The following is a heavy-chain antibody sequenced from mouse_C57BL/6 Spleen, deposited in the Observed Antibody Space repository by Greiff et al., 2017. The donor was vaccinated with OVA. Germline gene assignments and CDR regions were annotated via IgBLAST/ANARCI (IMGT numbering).Heavy chain of an antibody. CDR3: ARREIYYDYQYWYFDV. CDR2: ISDGGSYT. Sequence: EVQGVESGGGLVKPGGSLKLSCAASGFTFSSYAMSWVRQTPEKRLEWVATISDGGSYTYYPDNVKGRFTISRDNAKNNLYLQMSHLKSEDTAMYYCARREIYYDYQYWYFDVWGTGTTVTVSS. CDR1: GFTFSSYA. D-gene: IGHD2-4*01. V-gene: IGHV5-4*01. J-gene: IGHJ1*03.